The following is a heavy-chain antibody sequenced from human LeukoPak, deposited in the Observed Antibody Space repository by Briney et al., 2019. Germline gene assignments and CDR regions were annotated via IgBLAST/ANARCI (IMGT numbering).Heavy chain of an antibody. V-gene: IGHV3-74*01. J-gene: IGHJ4*02. CDR3: ARVGARGSLYYDSSGYYRL. D-gene: IGHD3-22*01. CDR1: GFAFSSYW. CDR2: INSDGSST. Sequence: GGSLRLSCAASGFAFSSYWMHWVRQAPGKGLVWVSRINSDGSSTSYADSVKGRFTISRDNAKNTLYLQMNSLRAEDTAVYYCARVGARGSLYYDSSGYYRLWGQGTLVTVSS.